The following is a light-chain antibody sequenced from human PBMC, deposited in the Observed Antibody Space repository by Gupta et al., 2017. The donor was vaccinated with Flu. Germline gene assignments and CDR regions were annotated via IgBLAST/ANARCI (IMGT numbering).Light chain of an antibody. Sequence: QSALTQPASVSGSPGQSVTISCTGTRSNVGGYDYVSWYQQHPGKDPRRVIYDDTNRPSGMSRRFSGSKSGNTASLSISGLQSDDDADYFCSSYKTSGTLVFGGGTKLTVL. CDR1: RSNVGGYDY. J-gene: IGLJ3*02. CDR2: DDT. V-gene: IGLV2-14*01. CDR3: SSYKTSGTLV.